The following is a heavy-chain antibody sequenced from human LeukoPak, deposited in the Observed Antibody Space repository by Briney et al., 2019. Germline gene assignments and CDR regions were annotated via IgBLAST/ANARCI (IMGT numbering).Heavy chain of an antibody. CDR2: IYYSGST. J-gene: IGHJ6*02. CDR1: GASIGSYY. Sequence: PSETLSLTCTVSGASIGSYYWSWIRQPPGKGLEWIGYIYYSGSTNYNPSLKGRVTISVDTSKNQFSLNLSSVTAADTAVYYCARDWFFSSRCYRMDVWGHGTTVTRSS. CDR3: ARDWFFSSRCYRMDV. V-gene: IGHV4-59*01. D-gene: IGHD3-10*01.